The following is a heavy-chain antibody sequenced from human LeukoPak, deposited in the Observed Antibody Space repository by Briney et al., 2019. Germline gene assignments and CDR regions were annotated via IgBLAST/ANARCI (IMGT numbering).Heavy chain of an antibody. V-gene: IGHV4-31*03. Sequence: SETLSLTCTVSGDSFSSGGYHWSWIRQHPGKGLEWIGGIYYSGSTYYNPSLKSRVSISVDTSKNQFSLKLSSVTAADTAVYYCARGFGGGLLTGPADYWGQGTLVTVSS. D-gene: IGHD3-9*01. CDR3: ARGFGGGLLTGPADY. J-gene: IGHJ4*02. CDR1: GDSFSSGGYH. CDR2: IYYSGST.